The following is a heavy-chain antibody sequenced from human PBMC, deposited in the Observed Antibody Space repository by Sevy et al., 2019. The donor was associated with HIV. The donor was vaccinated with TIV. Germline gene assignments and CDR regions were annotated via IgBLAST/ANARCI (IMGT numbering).Heavy chain of an antibody. V-gene: IGHV3-23*01. CDR2: ISASGGST. J-gene: IGHJ1*01. CDR1: GFIFSGYV. CDR3: AKDASSSRTGGTFQH. D-gene: IGHD6-13*01. Sequence: VGSLRLSCAASGFIFSGYVMSWVRQAPGKGLEWVSGISASGGSTYYADSVKGRFTISRDNSKNTLDLQMNSLRVEDTAVYYCAKDASSSRTGGTFQHWGQGTLVTVSS.